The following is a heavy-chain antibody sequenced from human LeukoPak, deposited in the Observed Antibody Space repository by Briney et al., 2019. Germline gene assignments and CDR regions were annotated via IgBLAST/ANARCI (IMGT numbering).Heavy chain of an antibody. D-gene: IGHD2-2*01. CDR3: ARRARGYCSSTSCYPFDY. CDR1: GGSFSGYY. J-gene: IGHJ4*02. Sequence: SETLSLTCAVYGGSFSGYYWSWIRQPPGKGLEWIGEINHSGSTNYNPSLKSRVTISVDTSKNQFSLKLSSVTAAETAVYYCARRARGYCSSTSCYPFDYWGQGTLVTVSS. CDR2: INHSGST. V-gene: IGHV4-34*01.